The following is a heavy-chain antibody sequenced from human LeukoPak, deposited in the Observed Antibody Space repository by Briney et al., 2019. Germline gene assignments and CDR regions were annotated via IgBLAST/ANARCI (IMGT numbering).Heavy chain of an antibody. D-gene: IGHD3-22*01. CDR3: AKDRGYDSSGYSFQH. V-gene: IGHV3-23*01. J-gene: IGHJ1*01. Sequence: AESLGLSCAASGFTFSSYAMSWVRQAAGKGLEWVSAISGSGGSTYYADSVKGRSTISRDNSKNTLYLQMNSLRAEDTAVYYCAKDRGYDSSGYSFQHWGQGTLVTVSS. CDR1: GFTFSSYA. CDR2: ISGSGGST.